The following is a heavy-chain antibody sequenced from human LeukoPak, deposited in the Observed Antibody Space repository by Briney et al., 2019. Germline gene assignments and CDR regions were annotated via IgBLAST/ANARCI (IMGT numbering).Heavy chain of an antibody. CDR3: ASGLDTRIVVVPAAIDIDAFDI. D-gene: IGHD2-2*02. V-gene: IGHV1-69*13. Sequence: ASVKVSCKASGYTFTSYGISWVRQAPGQGLEWMGGIIPIFGTANYAQKFQGRVTITADESTSTAYMELSSLRSEDTAVYYCASGLDTRIVVVPAAIDIDAFDIWGQGTMVTVSS. CDR2: IIPIFGTA. CDR1: GYTFTSYG. J-gene: IGHJ3*02.